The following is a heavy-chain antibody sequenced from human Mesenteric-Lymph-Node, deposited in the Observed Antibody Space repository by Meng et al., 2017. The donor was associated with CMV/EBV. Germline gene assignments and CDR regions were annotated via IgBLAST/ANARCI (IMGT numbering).Heavy chain of an antibody. V-gene: IGHV4-39*01. J-gene: IGHJ5*02. Sequence: QLELAESGPGQVKPSETLSLTCPVSGDSISSFYYWGWIRQPPGRGLEWIGSVHYTGSTYYSPSLKSRVTVSVDTSKNQFSLRLTSVTAADTAVYYCARPFPSWQSPRLDPFGAWGQGTLVTVSS. CDR2: VHYTGST. D-gene: IGHD6-19*01. CDR3: ARPFPSWQSPRLDPFGA. CDR1: GDSISSFYY.